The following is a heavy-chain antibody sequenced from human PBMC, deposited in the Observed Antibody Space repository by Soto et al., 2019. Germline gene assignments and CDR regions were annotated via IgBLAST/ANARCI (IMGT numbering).Heavy chain of an antibody. CDR1: GFTFSSYA. J-gene: IGHJ6*02. D-gene: IGHD6-13*01. CDR2: ISGSGGST. Sequence: EVQLLESGGGLVQPGGSLRLSCAASGFTFSSYAMSWVRQAPGKGLEWVSAISGSGGSTYYADSVKGRFTISRDNSKNTLYLQMNSLRAEDTAVYYCANGKAGYYYYYGMDVWGQGTTVTVSS. CDR3: ANGKAGYYYYYGMDV. V-gene: IGHV3-23*01.